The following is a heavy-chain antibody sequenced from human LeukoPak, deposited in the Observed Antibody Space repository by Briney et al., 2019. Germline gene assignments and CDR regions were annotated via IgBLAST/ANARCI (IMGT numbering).Heavy chain of an antibody. V-gene: IGHV3-53*01. CDR3: ARGDGYNFFDY. CDR2: FYVGGAT. D-gene: IGHD5-24*01. J-gene: IGHJ4*02. CDR1: GFSVTNNY. Sequence: GGSLKLSCAVSGFSVTNNYMSWVRQAPGKGLEWVSVFYVGGATYYADSVKGRFTISRDNSENSLYLQMKSLRAEDTAVYYCARGDGYNFFDYWGQGTLVTVSS.